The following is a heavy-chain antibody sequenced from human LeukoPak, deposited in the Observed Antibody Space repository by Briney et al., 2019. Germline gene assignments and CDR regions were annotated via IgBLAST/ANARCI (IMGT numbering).Heavy chain of an antibody. Sequence: PGGSLRLSCAASGFTFDGYGMHWVRQAPGKGLEWVAFIRFDGSNKYHADSVKGRFSISRDNSKNTLYLQMNSLRAEDTAVYYCARDVGVVPPYNWFDPWGQGTLVTVSS. J-gene: IGHJ5*02. CDR2: IRFDGSNK. V-gene: IGHV3-30*02. CDR3: ARDVGVVPPYNWFDP. D-gene: IGHD2-2*01. CDR1: GFTFDGYG.